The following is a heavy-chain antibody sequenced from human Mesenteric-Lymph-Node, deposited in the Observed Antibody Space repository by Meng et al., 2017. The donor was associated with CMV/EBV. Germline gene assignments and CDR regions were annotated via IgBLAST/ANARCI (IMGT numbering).Heavy chain of an antibody. D-gene: IGHD6-13*01. V-gene: IGHV1-2*06. CDR3: ARDEGSSSSQDF. Sequence: CKASGGTFGSYAVVWVRQAPGEGLEWMGRINPNNGDTNYAQHFQGRVTMTRDTSISTAYMALSRLTSDDTAIYYCARDEGSSSSQDFWGQGSLVTVSS. J-gene: IGHJ4*02. CDR2: INPNNGDT. CDR1: GGTFGSYA.